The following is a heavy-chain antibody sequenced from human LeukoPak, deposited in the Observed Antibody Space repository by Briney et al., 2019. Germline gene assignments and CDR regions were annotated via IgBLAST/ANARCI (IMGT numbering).Heavy chain of an antibody. Sequence: GESLKISCKGSGYSFTRNWIGWVRRMPGKGLEWMGIIHPGESDTRYSPSFQGQVTISADKSINTAYLQWSSLKASDTAMYYCARRVVNNRNWYFNLWGRGTLVTVSS. V-gene: IGHV5-51*01. J-gene: IGHJ2*01. D-gene: IGHD4-23*01. CDR2: IHPGESDT. CDR3: ARRVVNNRNWYFNL. CDR1: GYSFTRNW.